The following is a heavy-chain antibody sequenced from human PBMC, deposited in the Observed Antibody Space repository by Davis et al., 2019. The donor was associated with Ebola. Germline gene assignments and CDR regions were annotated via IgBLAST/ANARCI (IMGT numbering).Heavy chain of an antibody. D-gene: IGHD4-23*01. Sequence: PSETLSLTCSVSGESISGSYWNWIRQPPGKGLEWLGIIWDSGTTKYNPSLKSRLSISRDPSKNQFSLQVTSVTSADTAVYFCARAYGGNHFDSWGQGTQVIVSS. J-gene: IGHJ4*02. CDR3: ARAYGGNHFDS. CDR2: IWDSGTT. CDR1: GESISGSY. V-gene: IGHV4-59*01.